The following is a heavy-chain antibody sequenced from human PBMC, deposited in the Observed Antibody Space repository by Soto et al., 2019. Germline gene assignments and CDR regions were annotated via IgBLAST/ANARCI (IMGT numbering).Heavy chain of an antibody. D-gene: IGHD3-22*01. CDR1: GCSFTSYW. V-gene: IGHV5-51*01. CDR3: ARQHYYDSSGAPVWFDP. CDR2: SYPGDSDT. J-gene: IGHJ5*02. Sequence: GGSLKISCQGSGCSFTSYWIVLVRHMPGKGLEWGGVSYPGDSDTRYSPSFQGQVTISAEKSISTAYLKWSSLKASDTAMYYCARQHYYDSSGAPVWFDPWGQGTLVTVSS.